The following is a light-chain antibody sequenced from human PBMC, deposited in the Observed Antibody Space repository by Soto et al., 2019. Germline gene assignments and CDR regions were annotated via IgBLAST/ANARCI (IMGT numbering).Light chain of an antibody. CDR3: QQYRSSPFT. CDR1: QSVRSSY. Sequence: EIVLTQSPGTLSLSPGERATLSCRASQSVRSSYLAWYQQKPGQAPRLLIYGASSRATGIPDRFSGSGSGTDFTLTISRLEPEDFAVYYCQQYRSSPFTFGPGTKVDIK. CDR2: GAS. J-gene: IGKJ3*01. V-gene: IGKV3-20*01.